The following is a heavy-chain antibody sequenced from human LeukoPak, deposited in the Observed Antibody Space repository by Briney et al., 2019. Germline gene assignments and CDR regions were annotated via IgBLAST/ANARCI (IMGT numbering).Heavy chain of an antibody. CDR2: ISSSSSYI. D-gene: IGHD3-3*01. CDR1: GFTFSTYS. V-gene: IGHV3-21*01. CDR3: ARDEGTYDFWSGSDYYYKDV. J-gene: IGHJ6*03. Sequence: GGSLRLSCAASGFTFSTYSMNWVRQAPGKGLEWVSSISSSSSYIYYADSVKGRFTISRDNAKNSLYLQMNSLRAEDTAVYYCARDEGTYDFWSGSDYYYKDVWGKGTTVTVSS.